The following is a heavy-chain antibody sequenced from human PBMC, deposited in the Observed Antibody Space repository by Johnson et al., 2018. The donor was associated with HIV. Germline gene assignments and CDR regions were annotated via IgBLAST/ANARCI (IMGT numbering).Heavy chain of an antibody. CDR2: IKQDGSEK. Sequence: VQLVESGGGVVQPGRSLRLSCAASGFTFSRYWMSWVRQAPGKGLEWVANIKQDGSEKYYVDSVKGRFTISRDNAKNSLYLQMNSLRAEDTAVYYCARAVADGWFSYDAFDIWGQGTMVTVSS. V-gene: IGHV3-7*05. J-gene: IGHJ3*02. CDR3: ARAVADGWFSYDAFDI. D-gene: IGHD6-19*01. CDR1: GFTFSRYW.